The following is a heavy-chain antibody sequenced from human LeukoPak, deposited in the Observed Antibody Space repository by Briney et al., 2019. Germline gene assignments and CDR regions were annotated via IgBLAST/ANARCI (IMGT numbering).Heavy chain of an antibody. D-gene: IGHD1-7*01. J-gene: IGHJ4*02. CDR2: MSSSGDTM. CDR1: GFSFSDYY. Sequence: PGGSLRLSCAASGFSFSDYYMSSIRQAPGKGLEWVSYMSSSGDTMFYSDSVKGRFTISRDNGKKSLFLEINSLRAEDAAIYYCARVMGNYASDYWGQGALVTVSS. CDR3: ARVMGNYASDY. V-gene: IGHV3-11*04.